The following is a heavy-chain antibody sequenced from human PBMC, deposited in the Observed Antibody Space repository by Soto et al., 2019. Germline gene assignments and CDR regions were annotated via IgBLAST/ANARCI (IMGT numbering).Heavy chain of an antibody. CDR3: ARERGKWATVTPMDS. V-gene: IGHV3-21*01. J-gene: IGHJ4*02. CDR1: GFTFSSYS. CDR2: ISSSISNI. Sequence: EVQLVESGGGLVKPGGSLRLSCAASGFTFSSYSMNWVRQAPGKGLEWVSFISSSISNIQYADSVEGRFTISRDNSKNSLYLQMSSLRAEDSAVYYCARERGKWATVTPMDSWGQGTLVTVSS. D-gene: IGHD4-17*01.